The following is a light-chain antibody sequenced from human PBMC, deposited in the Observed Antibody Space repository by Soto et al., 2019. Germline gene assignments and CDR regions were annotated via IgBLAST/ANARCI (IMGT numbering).Light chain of an antibody. CDR2: NGV. J-gene: IGKJ3*01. CDR3: QQYNTWPPFP. CDR1: QSVTAN. V-gene: IGKV3-15*01. Sequence: EIVMTQSPSSLSVSPGERATLSCRASQSVTANLAWYQQKPGQAPRLLIYNGVTRATGIPARFTGSGSGRAYTLTINSLQSEDVAMYYCQQYNTWPPFPFGPGTKVELK.